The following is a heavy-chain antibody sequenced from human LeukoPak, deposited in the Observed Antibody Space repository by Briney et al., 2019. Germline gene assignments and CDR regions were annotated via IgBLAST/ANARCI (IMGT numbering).Heavy chain of an antibody. J-gene: IGHJ6*02. CDR1: GFTFSSYS. Sequence: GGSLRLSCAASGFTFSSYSMNWVRQAPGKGLEWVSYISSSSSYIYYADSVKGRFTISRDNAKNSLYPQMNSLRAEDTAVYYCARDEEMANYYYGMDVWGQGTTVTVSS. CDR3: ARDEEMANYYYGMDV. D-gene: IGHD5-24*01. CDR2: ISSSSSYI. V-gene: IGHV3-21*05.